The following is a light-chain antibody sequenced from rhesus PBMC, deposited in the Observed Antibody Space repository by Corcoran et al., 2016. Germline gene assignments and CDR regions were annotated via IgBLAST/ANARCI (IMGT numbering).Light chain of an antibody. V-gene: IGKV3-24*04. J-gene: IGKJ4*01. Sequence: ETVVTQSPATLSLSPGERATLSCRASQRVGSYLAWYQQKPGQAPRLLIYGASSRATGITDRFSGSWSWTDCTLTISSLEHEDVGVYYGQQSSNLSLTFGGGTKVEIK. CDR2: GAS. CDR1: QRVGSY. CDR3: QQSSNLSLT.